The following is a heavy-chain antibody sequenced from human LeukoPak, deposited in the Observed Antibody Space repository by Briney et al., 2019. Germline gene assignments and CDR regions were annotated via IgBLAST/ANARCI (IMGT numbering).Heavy chain of an antibody. J-gene: IGHJ5*01. D-gene: IGHD3-9*01. Sequence: GGSLRLSCAASGFTFDDYAMHWVRQAPGKGLVWVSRIKSDGSHTIYADSVKGRFTISRDNAKNTLYLQMKSLRAEDTAVYYCVRDWDHFDFDSWGLGTLVTVSS. V-gene: IGHV3-74*01. CDR3: VRDWDHFDFDS. CDR1: GFTFDDYA. CDR2: IKSDGSHT.